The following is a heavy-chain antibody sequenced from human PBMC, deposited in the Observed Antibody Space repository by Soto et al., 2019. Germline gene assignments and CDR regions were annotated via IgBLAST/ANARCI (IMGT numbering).Heavy chain of an antibody. D-gene: IGHD1-7*01. Sequence: QVQLVQSGAEVKKPGSSVKVSCKASGGTFSSYTISWVRQAPGQRLEWMGRIIPILGIANYAQKFQGRVTITADKSTSTAYMELSSLRSEDTAVYYCARDVAKGTPALDYWGQGTLVTVSS. CDR1: GGTFSSYT. V-gene: IGHV1-69*08. CDR3: ARDVAKGTPALDY. CDR2: IIPILGIA. J-gene: IGHJ4*02.